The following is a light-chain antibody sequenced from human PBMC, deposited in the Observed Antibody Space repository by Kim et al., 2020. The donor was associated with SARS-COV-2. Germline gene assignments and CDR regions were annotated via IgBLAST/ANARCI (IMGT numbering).Light chain of an antibody. CDR2: ATF. V-gene: IGKV1-39*01. Sequence: ASVGDRVTITCRASQSISTYLNWYQQKPGEAPKLLIYATFNLQSGVQSRFSGSGSGTDFTLTISSLQPEDFATYYCQQTYRPPRTFGQGTKVDIK. J-gene: IGKJ1*01. CDR3: QQTYRPPRT. CDR1: QSISTY.